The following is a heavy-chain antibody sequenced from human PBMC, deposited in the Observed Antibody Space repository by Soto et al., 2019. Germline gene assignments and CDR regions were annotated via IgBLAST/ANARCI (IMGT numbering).Heavy chain of an antibody. CDR3: AGWYSSSWTLSFDY. Sequence: PSETLSLTCTVSGGSISSYYWSWIRQPPGKGLEWIGYIYYSGSTNYNPSLKSRVTISVDTSKNQFSLKLSSVTAADTAVYYCAGWYSSSWTLSFDYWGQGTLVTV. CDR1: GGSISSYY. V-gene: IGHV4-59*01. CDR2: IYYSGST. D-gene: IGHD6-13*01. J-gene: IGHJ4*02.